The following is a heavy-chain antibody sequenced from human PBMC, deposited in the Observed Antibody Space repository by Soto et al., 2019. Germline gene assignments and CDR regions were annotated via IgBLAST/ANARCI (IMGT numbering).Heavy chain of an antibody. CDR1: GGSISSSSYY. D-gene: IGHD5-18*01. CDR2: IYYSGST. V-gene: IGHV4-39*01. Sequence: QLQLQESGPGLVKPSETLSLTCTVSGGSISSSSYYWGWIRQPPGKGLEWIGSIYYSGSTYYNPSLESRVTIAVDTSKNQRSLKLSSVTAADTAVYYCARHVGGGVVRRGYSYGTHFDYWGQGTLVTVSS. J-gene: IGHJ4*02. CDR3: ARHVGGGVVRRGYSYGTHFDY.